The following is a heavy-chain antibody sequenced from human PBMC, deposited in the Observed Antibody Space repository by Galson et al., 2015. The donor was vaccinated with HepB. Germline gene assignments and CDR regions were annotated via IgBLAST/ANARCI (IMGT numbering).Heavy chain of an antibody. CDR2: ISAYNGNT. J-gene: IGHJ4*02. Sequence: SVKVSCKASGYTFTSYGISWVRQAPGQGLEWKGWISAYNGNTNYAQKLQGRVTMTTDTSTSTAYMELRSLRSDDTAVYYCAREMDPGTAAGTSPFDYWGQGTLVTVSS. CDR1: GYTFTSYG. D-gene: IGHD6-13*01. V-gene: IGHV1-18*01. CDR3: AREMDPGTAAGTSPFDY.